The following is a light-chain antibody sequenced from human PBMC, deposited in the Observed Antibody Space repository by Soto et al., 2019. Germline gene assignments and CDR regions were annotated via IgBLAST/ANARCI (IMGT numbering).Light chain of an antibody. J-gene: IGKJ1*01. V-gene: IGKV1-33*01. CDR3: QQYDNLPTWT. CDR1: EDIINY. Sequence: DIQMTQSPSSLSASVGDRATITCQASEDIINYLNWYQQKPGKAPKLLIYDASNLETGVPSRFSGSGSGTDFTFTISSLQPEDIATYYCQQYDNLPTWTFGQGTKVDIK. CDR2: DAS.